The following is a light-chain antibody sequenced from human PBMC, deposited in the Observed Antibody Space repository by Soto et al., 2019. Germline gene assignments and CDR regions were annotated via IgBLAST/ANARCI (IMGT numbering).Light chain of an antibody. CDR3: QQYGSSPPIT. CDR2: GAS. J-gene: IGKJ5*01. Sequence: EIVLTQSPGILSLSPGERATLSCRASQSVSTDLAWYQQKPGQAPRLLIYGASSRATGIPDRFSGSGSGTDFTLTISRLEPEDFAVYYCQQYGSSPPITFGQGTRLEIK. V-gene: IGKV3-20*01. CDR1: QSVSTD.